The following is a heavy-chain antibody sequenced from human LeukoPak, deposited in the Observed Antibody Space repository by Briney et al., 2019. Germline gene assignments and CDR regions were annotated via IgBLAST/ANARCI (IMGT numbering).Heavy chain of an antibody. CDR3: ASFRVVPAAGLGHFDY. J-gene: IGHJ4*02. CDR1: GGSISSYY. V-gene: IGHV4-59*01. Sequence: SETLSLTCTVSGGSISSYYWSWLRQPPGKGLEWIGYIYYSGSTNYNPSLKSRVTISVDTSKNQFSLKLSSVTAADTAVYYCASFRVVPAAGLGHFDYWGQGTLVTVSS. D-gene: IGHD2-2*01. CDR2: IYYSGST.